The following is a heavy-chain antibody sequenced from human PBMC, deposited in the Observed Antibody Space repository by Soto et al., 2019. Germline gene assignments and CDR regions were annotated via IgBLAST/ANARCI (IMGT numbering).Heavy chain of an antibody. V-gene: IGHV3-30-3*01. J-gene: IGHJ6*02. CDR2: ISYDGSNK. CDR3: ARDRVGSGWYDDYYYGMDV. CDR1: GFTFSSYA. D-gene: IGHD6-19*01. Sequence: GGSLRLSCAASGFTFSSYAMHWVRQAPGKGLEWVAVISYDGSNKYYADSVKGRFTISRDNSKNTLYLQMNSLRAEDTAVYYCARDRVGSGWYDDYYYGMDVWGQGTTVTVSS.